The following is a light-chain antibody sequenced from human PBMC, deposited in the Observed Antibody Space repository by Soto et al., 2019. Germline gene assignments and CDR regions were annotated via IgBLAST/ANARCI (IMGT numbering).Light chain of an antibody. CDR3: QQSYSRPRA. CDR2: SSS. CDR1: QSISVY. V-gene: IGKV1-39*01. J-gene: IGKJ1*01. Sequence: DIQMTQSPSSLSAYVGDRVTITCRASQSISVYLNWYQQKPGKAPNLLIYSSSSLESGVPSRFSGSGSGTDFTLTISSLQPEDFATYFFQQSYSRPRAFGQGTKVEI.